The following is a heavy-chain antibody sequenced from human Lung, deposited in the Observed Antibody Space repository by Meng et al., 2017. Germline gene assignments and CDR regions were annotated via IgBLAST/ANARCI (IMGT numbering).Heavy chain of an antibody. J-gene: IGHJ4*02. CDR3: ARDEDISAAGKLFGDY. CDR1: VYNFPDYC. V-gene: IGHV1-2*06. D-gene: IGHD6-13*01. CDR2: IDPESGDT. Sequence: VQLVQSVAEVKKPGASVKCSCKPSVYNFPDYCLHWVLRAPGQGLEWMGRIDPESGDTHYAQRFKGRVTMTGDTSISTAYMELSGLRSDDTAMYYCARDEDISAAGKLFGDYWGQGTLVTVSS.